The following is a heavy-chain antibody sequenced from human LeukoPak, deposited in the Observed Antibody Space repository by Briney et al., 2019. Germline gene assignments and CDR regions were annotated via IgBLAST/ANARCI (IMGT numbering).Heavy chain of an antibody. V-gene: IGHV3-30*18. Sequence: GRSLRLSCAASGFTFSSYGMHWVRQAPGKGLEWAAVISYDGSNKYYADSVKGRFTISRDNSKNTLYLQMNSLRAEDTAVYYCAKDSDFWSGYSDYWGQGTLVTVSS. CDR3: AKDSDFWSGYSDY. D-gene: IGHD3-3*01. CDR1: GFTFSSYG. J-gene: IGHJ4*02. CDR2: ISYDGSNK.